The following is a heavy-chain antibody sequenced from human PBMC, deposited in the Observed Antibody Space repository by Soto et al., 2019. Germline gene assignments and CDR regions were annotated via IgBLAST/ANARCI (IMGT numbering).Heavy chain of an antibody. Sequence: ASVKVASKASGYSLTNYGVSWLRQAPEQGLEWMGWISAYNGKTDYPQKFQGRVAMTTDTSTSTAYMGLRSLTSDDTAVYYCARDRLTMTTSIVFDYWGQGTLVTVSS. V-gene: IGHV1-18*01. J-gene: IGHJ4*02. CDR3: ARDRLTMTTSIVFDY. CDR1: GYSLTNYG. CDR2: ISAYNGKT. D-gene: IGHD4-4*01.